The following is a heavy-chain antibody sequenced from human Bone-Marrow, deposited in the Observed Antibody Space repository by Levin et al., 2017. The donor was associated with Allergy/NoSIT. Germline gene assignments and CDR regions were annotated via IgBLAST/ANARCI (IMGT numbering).Heavy chain of an antibody. D-gene: IGHD3-3*01. Sequence: GGSLRLSCAASGFTFSSYWMHWVRQAPGKGLVWVSRINSDGSSTSYADSVKGRFTISRDNAKNTLYLQMNSLRAEDTAVYYCARVHLSEHPSSGSGSQLPKLGTMFGYGMDVWGQGTTVTVSS. CDR1: GFTFSSYW. CDR3: ARVHLSEHPSSGSGSQLPKLGTMFGYGMDV. V-gene: IGHV3-74*01. J-gene: IGHJ6*02. CDR2: INSDGSST.